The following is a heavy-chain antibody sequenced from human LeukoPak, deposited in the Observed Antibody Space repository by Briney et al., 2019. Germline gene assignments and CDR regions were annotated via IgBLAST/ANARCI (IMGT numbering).Heavy chain of an antibody. D-gene: IGHD4-17*01. CDR2: INTNTGNP. CDR3: ARDILYYGFPPGDWFDP. J-gene: IGHJ5*02. V-gene: IGHV7-4-1*02. Sequence: ASVKVSCKASGYTFTSYAMNWVRQAPGQGLEWMGWINTNTGNPTYAQGFTGRFVFSLDTSVSTAYLQISSLKAEDTAVYYCARDILYYGFPPGDWFDPWGQGTLVTVPS. CDR1: GYTFTSYA.